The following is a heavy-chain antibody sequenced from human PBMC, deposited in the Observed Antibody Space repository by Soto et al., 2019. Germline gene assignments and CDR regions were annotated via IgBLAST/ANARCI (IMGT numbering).Heavy chain of an antibody. CDR1: GVSITSYY. V-gene: IGHV4-59*01. CDR2: SYYSGSA. D-gene: IGHD3-22*01. CDR3: ARXXXXXDXXXXXXRYFDL. Sequence: QVQLQESGPGLVRPSETLSLTCTVSGVSITSYYWSWIQQPPGKRLEWIGYSYYSGSANYNPSLKSRVTISLDTSKNQFSLKLSSVTAADTAVFYCARXXXXXDXXXXXXRYFDLWGRGTLVTVSS. J-gene: IGHJ2*01.